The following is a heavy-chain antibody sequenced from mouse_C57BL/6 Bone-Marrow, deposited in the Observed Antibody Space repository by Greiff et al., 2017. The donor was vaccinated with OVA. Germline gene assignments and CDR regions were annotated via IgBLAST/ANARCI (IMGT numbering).Heavy chain of an antibody. Sequence: EVKVEESGGGLVKPGGSLKLSCAASGFTFSSYAMSWVRQTPEKRLEWVATISDGGSYTYYPDNVKGRFTISRDNAKNNLYLQMSHLKSEDTAMYYCALLLRSDFDVWGTGTTVTVSS. CDR3: ALLLRSDFDV. CDR1: GFTFSSYA. D-gene: IGHD1-1*01. J-gene: IGHJ1*03. V-gene: IGHV5-4*03. CDR2: ISDGGSYT.